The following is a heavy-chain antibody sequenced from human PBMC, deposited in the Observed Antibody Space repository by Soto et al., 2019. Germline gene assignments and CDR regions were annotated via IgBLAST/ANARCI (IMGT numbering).Heavy chain of an antibody. CDR1: GGSFSGYY. D-gene: IGHD2-2*01. J-gene: IGHJ6*03. CDR2: INHSGST. CDR3: ARGRGVPAYYYYMDV. V-gene: IGHV4-34*01. Sequence: SETLSLTCAVYGGSFSGYYWSWIRQPPGKGLEWIGEINHSGSTNYNPSLKSRVTISVDTSKNQFSLKLSSVTAADTAVYYCARGRGVPAYYYYMDVWGKGTTVTVSS.